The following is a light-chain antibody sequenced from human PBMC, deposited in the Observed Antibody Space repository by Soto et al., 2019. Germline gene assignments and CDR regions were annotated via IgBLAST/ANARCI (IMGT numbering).Light chain of an antibody. V-gene: IGKV3-20*01. J-gene: IGKJ4*01. CDR1: QSVSSGY. CDR2: GVP. CDR3: QQYGRSPLGT. Sequence: EIVLTQSPGTLSLSPGERATLSCRASQSVSSGYLAWYQQKPGQAPRLLIHGVPSRATGTPDRFTGSGSGTEFALTISRLEPEDFVVYYCQQYGRSPLGTFGGGSKVQIK.